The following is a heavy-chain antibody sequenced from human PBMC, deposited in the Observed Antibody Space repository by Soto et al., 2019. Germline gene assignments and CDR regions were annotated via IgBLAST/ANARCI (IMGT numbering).Heavy chain of an antibody. V-gene: IGHV4-39*01. D-gene: IGHD4-4*01. CDR2: INYSGST. CDR3: MSPHYSSGWPAFDY. CDR1: GDSISSGDYY. J-gene: IGHJ4*02. Sequence: SETLSLTCTVSGDSISSGDYYWSWIRQPPGKGLEWIGYINYSGSTRYNPSLKSRVAVSVDTFKNQFSLKLTSVTAADTAVYYCMSPHYSSGWPAFDYWGRGTLVTVSS.